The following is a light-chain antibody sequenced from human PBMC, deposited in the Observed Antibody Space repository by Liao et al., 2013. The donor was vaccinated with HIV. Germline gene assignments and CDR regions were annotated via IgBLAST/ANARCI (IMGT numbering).Light chain of an antibody. J-gene: IGLJ1*01. CDR2: QDN. V-gene: IGLV3-1*01. CDR1: KLGDKY. Sequence: SSELTQPPSVSVSPGQTATITCSGDKLGDKYACWYQQKPGQSPVLVIYQDNKRPSGIPERFSASNSGNTATLTISGTQALDEGDYFCQAWDSVTGVFGSGTRVTVL. CDR3: QAWDSVTGV.